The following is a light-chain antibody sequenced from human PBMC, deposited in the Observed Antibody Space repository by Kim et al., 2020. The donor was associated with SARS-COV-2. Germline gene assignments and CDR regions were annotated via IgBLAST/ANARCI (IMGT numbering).Light chain of an antibody. Sequence: SYELTQPPSVSVAPGTTARITCGGDDIEYKSVNWYQQRPGQAPLLVVFDNNNRPSGIPDRFSGSNSGDTVTLTIYTVEAGDEADYFCQVWDTTNSPRVIFGGGTKLTVL. CDR1: DIEYKS. J-gene: IGLJ2*01. CDR3: QVWDTTNSPRVI. V-gene: IGLV3-21*03. CDR2: DNN.